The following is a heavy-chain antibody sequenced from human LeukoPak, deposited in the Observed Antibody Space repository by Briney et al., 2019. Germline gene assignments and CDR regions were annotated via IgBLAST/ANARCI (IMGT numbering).Heavy chain of an antibody. Sequence: GGSLRLSCAGSGFIFSRYALSWVRQAPGKGLEWVSAISTSGANTYYADSVRGRFTISRDNSKNTLYLQMNTLRAEDTAVYYCATTKEARRYFDYWGQGTLVTVSS. V-gene: IGHV3-23*01. D-gene: IGHD1-1*01. CDR3: ATTKEARRYFDY. CDR1: GFIFSRYA. J-gene: IGHJ4*02. CDR2: ISTSGANT.